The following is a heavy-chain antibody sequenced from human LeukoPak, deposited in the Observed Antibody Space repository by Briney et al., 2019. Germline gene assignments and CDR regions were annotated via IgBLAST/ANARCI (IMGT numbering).Heavy chain of an antibody. CDR3: ARVPSGVVEPPTRGDYFDF. D-gene: IGHD2-2*01. J-gene: IGHJ4*02. CDR2: INPSGRT. V-gene: IGHV4-34*01. CDR1: GGSFSGYY. Sequence: KTSETLSLTCAFYGGSFSGYYWSWIRQPPGKGLEWIGEINPSGRTNYNPSLKSRVTISVDTSKNQFSLKWSSVTAADTAVYYCARVPSGVVEPPTRGDYFDFWGQGTLVTVSS.